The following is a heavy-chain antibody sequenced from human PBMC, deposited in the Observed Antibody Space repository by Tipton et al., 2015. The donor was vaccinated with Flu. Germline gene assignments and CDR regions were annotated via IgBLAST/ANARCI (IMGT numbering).Heavy chain of an antibody. Sequence: TLSLTCNVSGGSVRRDYWNWIRQPPGKGLEWIGYIYYSGTTYYNPSLRSRLTMSVDTSKNQFSLEMRSVTAADMAVYYCARRDFSNYVSDPKNWFDPWGQGTLVTVSS. CDR3: ARRDFSNYVSDPKNWFDP. CDR2: IYYSGTT. V-gene: IGHV4-59*04. D-gene: IGHD4-11*01. CDR1: GGSVRRDY. J-gene: IGHJ5*02.